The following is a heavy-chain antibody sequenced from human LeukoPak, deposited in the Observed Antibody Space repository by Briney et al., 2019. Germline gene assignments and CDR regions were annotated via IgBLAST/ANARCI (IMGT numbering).Heavy chain of an antibody. V-gene: IGHV3-48*01. D-gene: IGHD3-22*01. CDR1: GFTFSSYS. CDR3: ARGSTYYYDSSGYSDFDY. J-gene: IGHJ4*02. Sequence: GGSLRLSCAASGFTFSSYSMNWVRQAPGKGLEWVSYISSSSSTIYYADSVKGRFTISRENAKNSLYLQMNSLRAGDTAVYYCARGSTYYYDSSGYSDFDYWGQGTLVTVSS. CDR2: ISSSSSTI.